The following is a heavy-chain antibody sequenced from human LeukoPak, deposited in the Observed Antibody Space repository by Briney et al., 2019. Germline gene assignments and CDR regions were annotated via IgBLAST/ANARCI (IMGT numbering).Heavy chain of an antibody. CDR2: IRYDGSNK. D-gene: IGHD2-2*01. CDR1: GFTFSIYG. CDR3: AKVHCSSTSCYADFFDY. V-gene: IGHV3-30*02. Sequence: GGSLRLSCAASGFTFSIYGMHWVRQAPGKGLEWVAFIRYDGSNKYYADSVKGRFTISRDNSKNTLYLQMNSLRAEDTAVYYCAKVHCSSTSCYADFFDYWGQGTLVTVSS. J-gene: IGHJ4*02.